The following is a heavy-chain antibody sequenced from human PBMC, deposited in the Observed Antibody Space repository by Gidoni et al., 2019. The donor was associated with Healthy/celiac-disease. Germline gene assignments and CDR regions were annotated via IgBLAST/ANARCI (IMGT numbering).Heavy chain of an antibody. V-gene: IGHV3-9*01. D-gene: IGHD4-17*01. Sequence: EVQLVESGGGLVQPGRSLRLSCAASGFTFDDYAMLWVRQAPGKGLVWVSGISWNSGSIGYADSVKGRFTISRDNAKNSLYLQMNSLRAEDTALYYCAKDPDYGDYAFNWFDPWGQGTLVTVSS. CDR1: GFTFDDYA. J-gene: IGHJ5*02. CDR2: ISWNSGSI. CDR3: AKDPDYGDYAFNWFDP.